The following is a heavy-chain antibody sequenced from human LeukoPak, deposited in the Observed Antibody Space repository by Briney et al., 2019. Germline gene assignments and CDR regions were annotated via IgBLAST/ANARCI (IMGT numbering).Heavy chain of an antibody. CDR2: IGTSSTTI. Sequence: GGSLRLSCAASGFTFSSYTMNWVRQPPGKGLEWVSNIGTSSTTIYYADSVKGRFTISRDNAKNSLYLQMNSLRVEDTALYYCAKDTAAGPPGDYYGMDVWGQGTTVTVSS. J-gene: IGHJ6*02. CDR1: GFTFSSYT. CDR3: AKDTAAGPPGDYYGMDV. D-gene: IGHD6-13*01. V-gene: IGHV3-48*04.